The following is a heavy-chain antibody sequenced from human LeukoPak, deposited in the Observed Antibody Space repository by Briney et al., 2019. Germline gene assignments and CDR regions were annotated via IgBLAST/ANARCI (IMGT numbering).Heavy chain of an antibody. V-gene: IGHV6-1*01. CDR3: ARDRKSSGWVSHYYYGMDV. Sequence: SQTLSLTCAISGDSVSSNSAAWNWIRQSPSRGLEWLGRTYYRSKWYNDYAVSVKSRITINPDTSKNQFSLQLNSVTPEDTAVYYCARDRKSSGWVSHYYYGMDVWGQGTTVTVSS. CDR2: TYYRSKWYN. D-gene: IGHD6-19*01. CDR1: GDSVSSNSAA. J-gene: IGHJ6*02.